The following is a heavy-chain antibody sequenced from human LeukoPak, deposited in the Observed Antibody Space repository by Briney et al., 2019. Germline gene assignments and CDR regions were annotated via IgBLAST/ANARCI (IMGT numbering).Heavy chain of an antibody. J-gene: IGHJ6*02. D-gene: IGHD3-10*01. CDR1: GGSISSSSYY. CDR2: IYYSGRT. Sequence: PSETLSLTCTVSGGSISSSSYYWGWIRQPPGKGLEWIGSIYYSGRTYYNPSLKSRVTISVDTSKNQFSLKLSSVTAADTAVYYCARHLNPGRRLLWFGDYYYYYGMDAWGQGTTVTVSS. V-gene: IGHV4-39*01. CDR3: ARHLNPGRRLLWFGDYYYYYGMDA.